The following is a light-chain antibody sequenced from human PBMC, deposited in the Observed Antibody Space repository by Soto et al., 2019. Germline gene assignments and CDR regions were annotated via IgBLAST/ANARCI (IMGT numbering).Light chain of an antibody. J-gene: IGKJ1*01. CDR2: GAS. Sequence: EIVLTQSPGTLSVSPGDRVTLSCRASQSISINLAWYQHKPGQAPRLLIYGASTRATGIPDRFSASGSGTDFTLTISSLQPDDFATYYCQHYNSYGTFGQGTKVDIK. V-gene: IGKV3-15*01. CDR3: QHYNSYGT. CDR1: QSISIN.